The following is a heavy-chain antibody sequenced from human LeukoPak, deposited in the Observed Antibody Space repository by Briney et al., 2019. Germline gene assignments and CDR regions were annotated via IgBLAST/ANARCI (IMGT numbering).Heavy chain of an antibody. CDR3: ATDTQWLATE. CDR1: GYTLTELS. Sequence: ASVKVSCKVSGYTLTELSIHWVRQAPGKGLGWMGGFDPGDGEAIYAQKFQGRVTMTEDTSTDTAYMELISLRSEDTAVYYCATDTQWLATEWDQGTLVTVSS. D-gene: IGHD6-19*01. CDR2: FDPGDGEA. J-gene: IGHJ4*02. V-gene: IGHV1-24*01.